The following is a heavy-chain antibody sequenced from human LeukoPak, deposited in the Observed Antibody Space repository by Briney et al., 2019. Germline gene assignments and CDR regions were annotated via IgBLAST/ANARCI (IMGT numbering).Heavy chain of an antibody. V-gene: IGHV4-59*08. D-gene: IGHD6-19*01. CDR3: ARLYSSGWYREYYFDY. CDR1: GGSISSYY. CDR2: IYYSGST. Sequence: SETLSLTCTVSGGSISSYYWSWIRQPPGKGLEWIGYIYYSGSTNYNPSLKSRVTISVDTSKNQFSLKLSSVTAADTAVYYCARLYSSGWYREYYFDYWGQGTLVTVSS. J-gene: IGHJ4*02.